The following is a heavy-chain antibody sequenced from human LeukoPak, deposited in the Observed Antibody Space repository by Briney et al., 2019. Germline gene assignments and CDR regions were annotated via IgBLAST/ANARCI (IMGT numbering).Heavy chain of an antibody. Sequence: GGSLRLSCAASGFTFSSYSMNWVRQAPGKGLEWVSYISSSSSTIYYADSVKGRFTISRDNAKNSLYLQMNSLRAEDTAVYYCAPPVSSWYLGYWGQGTLVTVSS. D-gene: IGHD6-13*01. CDR1: GFTFSSYS. CDR2: ISSSSSTI. CDR3: APPVSSWYLGY. J-gene: IGHJ4*02. V-gene: IGHV3-48*04.